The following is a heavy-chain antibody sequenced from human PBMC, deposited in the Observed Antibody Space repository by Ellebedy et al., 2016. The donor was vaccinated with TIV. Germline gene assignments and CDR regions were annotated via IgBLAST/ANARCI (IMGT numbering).Heavy chain of an antibody. Sequence: SETLSLXXAVYGGSFSGYYWSWIRQPPGKGLEWIGEINHSGSTNYNPSLKSRVTISVDTSKNQFSLKLSSVTAADTAVYYCARDTRDDAFDIWGQGTMVTVSS. CDR3: ARDTRDDAFDI. CDR2: INHSGST. V-gene: IGHV4-34*01. J-gene: IGHJ3*02. CDR1: GGSFSGYY.